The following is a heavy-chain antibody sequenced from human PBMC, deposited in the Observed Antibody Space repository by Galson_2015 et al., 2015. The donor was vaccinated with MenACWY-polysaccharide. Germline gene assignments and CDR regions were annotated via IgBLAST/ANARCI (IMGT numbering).Heavy chain of an antibody. CDR2: ISYDGSNK. D-gene: IGHD1-7*01. CDR3: ARDSFQLELLGWFDP. Sequence: SLRLSCAASGFTFSSYAMHWVRQAPGKGLEWVAVISYDGSNKYYADSVKGRFTISRDNSKNTLYLQMNSLRAEDTAVYCCARDSFQLELLGWFDPWGQGTLVTVSS. V-gene: IGHV3-30-3*01. CDR1: GFTFSSYA. J-gene: IGHJ5*02.